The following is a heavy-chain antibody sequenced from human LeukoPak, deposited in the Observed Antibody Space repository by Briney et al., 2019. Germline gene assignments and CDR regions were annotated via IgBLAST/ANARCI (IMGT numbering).Heavy chain of an antibody. D-gene: IGHD7-27*01. V-gene: IGHV1-69*04. CDR2: IIPILGIA. J-gene: IGHJ4*02. CDR3: ARDLKYAPWGY. CDR1: GGTFSSYA. Sequence: GASVKVSCKASGGTFSSYAISWVRQAPGQGLEWMGRIIPILGIANYAQKFQGRVTITADKSTSTAYMELSSLRSEDTAVYYCARDLKYAPWGYWGQGTLVTVSS.